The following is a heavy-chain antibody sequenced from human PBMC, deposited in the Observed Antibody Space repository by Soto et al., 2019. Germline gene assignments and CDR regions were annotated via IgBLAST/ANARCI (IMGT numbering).Heavy chain of an antibody. V-gene: IGHV4-4*07. CDR1: GASISNYY. CDR3: ARESRSELGTVEY. J-gene: IGHJ4*02. D-gene: IGHD1-1*01. Sequence: QVRLQESGPGLVKPSETLSLTCTVSGASISNYYWSWIRQAAGKGLECLGRIYASGTTTYNPSLRSRVTMSVDTSKNQFSLNLNSVTAAYTAVYYCARESRSELGTVEYWGQGTLVTVSS. CDR2: IYASGTT.